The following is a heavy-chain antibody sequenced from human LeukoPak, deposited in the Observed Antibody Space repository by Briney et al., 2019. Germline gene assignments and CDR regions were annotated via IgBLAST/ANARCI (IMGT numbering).Heavy chain of an antibody. CDR1: GYAFTSYD. V-gene: IGHV1-8*01. CDR3: ATELRHQDY. Sequence: GASVKVSCKASGYAFTSYDINWVRQATGQGLEWIGYMNPNSGNTGSAQKFQGRVTMTRDTSISTAYMELSSLRSEDTAVYYCATELRHQDYWGQGTLVTVSS. CDR2: MNPNSGNT. D-gene: IGHD2-15*01. J-gene: IGHJ4*02.